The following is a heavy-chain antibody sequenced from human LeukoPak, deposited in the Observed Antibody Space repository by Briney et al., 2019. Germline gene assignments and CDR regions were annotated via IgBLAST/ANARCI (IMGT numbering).Heavy chain of an antibody. CDR1: CASIHRNNC. J-gene: IGHJ4*02. Sequence: SGSLSLTCASSCASIHRNNCWASVPPPPGKALELIGEIYHGGSTNYNSSLRSRVTISVHRSKDQFSLHLPPVTAADTSVYYCATYSGWRLDYWGQGVLVTVSS. V-gene: IGHV4-4*02. CDR2: IYHGGST. D-gene: IGHD5-12*01. CDR3: ATYSGWRLDY.